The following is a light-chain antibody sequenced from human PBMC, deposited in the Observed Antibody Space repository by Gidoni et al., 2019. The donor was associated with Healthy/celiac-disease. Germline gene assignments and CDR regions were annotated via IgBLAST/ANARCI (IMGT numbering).Light chain of an antibody. V-gene: IGKV3-15*01. CDR2: AS. CDR1: QSVSSN. Sequence: EIVMTQSPATLSVSPGERATLSCRASQSVSSNLAWYQQKPGASTRATGIPARFSGSGSVTEFTLTISSLQSEDFAVYYCQQYNNWPPRYTFGQGTKLEIK. J-gene: IGKJ2*01. CDR3: QQYNNWPPRYT.